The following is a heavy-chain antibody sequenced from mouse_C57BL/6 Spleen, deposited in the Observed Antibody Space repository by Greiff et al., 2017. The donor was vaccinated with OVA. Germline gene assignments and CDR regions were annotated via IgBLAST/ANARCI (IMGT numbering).Heavy chain of an antibody. Sequence: EVKLMESGEGLVKPGGSLKLSCAASGFTFSSYAMSWVRQTPEKRLEWVAYISSGGDYIYYADTVKGRFTISRDNARNTLYLQMSSLKSEDTAMYYCTRDLLGIDAMDYWGQGTSVTVSS. CDR3: TRDLLGIDAMDY. V-gene: IGHV5-9-1*02. J-gene: IGHJ4*01. CDR1: GFTFSSYA. D-gene: IGHD4-1*01. CDR2: ISSGGDYI.